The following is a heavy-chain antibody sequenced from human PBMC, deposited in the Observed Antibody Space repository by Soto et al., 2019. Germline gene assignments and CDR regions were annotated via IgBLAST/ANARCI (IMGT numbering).Heavy chain of an antibody. J-gene: IGHJ6*02. CDR3: AKDGQLTSYYYYGMDV. D-gene: IGHD1-1*01. CDR1: GFTFSSYA. CDR2: ISGSGGST. V-gene: IGHV3-23*01. Sequence: EVQLLESGGGLVQPGGSLRLSCAASGFTFSSYAMSWVRQAPGKGLEWVSAISGSGGSTYYADSVKGRFTISRDISKNTLYLQMNSLRAEDTAVYYCAKDGQLTSYYYYGMDVWGQGTTVTVSS.